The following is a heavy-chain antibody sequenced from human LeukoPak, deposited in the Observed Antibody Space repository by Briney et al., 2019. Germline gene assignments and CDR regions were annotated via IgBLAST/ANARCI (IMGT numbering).Heavy chain of an antibody. J-gene: IGHJ5*02. Sequence: ASVKVSCKASGYTFTGYYMHWVRQAPGQGLEWMGRINPNSGGTNYAQKFQGRVTMTRDTSISTAYMELSRLRSDDTAVYYCAGEVAGTTPERERFDPWGQGTLVTVSS. CDR1: GYTFTGYY. CDR2: INPNSGGT. D-gene: IGHD1-7*01. CDR3: AGEVAGTTPERERFDP. V-gene: IGHV1-2*06.